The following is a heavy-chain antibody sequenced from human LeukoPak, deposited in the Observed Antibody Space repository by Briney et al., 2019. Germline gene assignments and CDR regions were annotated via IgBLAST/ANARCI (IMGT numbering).Heavy chain of an antibody. CDR2: IYTSGST. J-gene: IGHJ6*02. Sequence: SQTLSLTCTVSGGSISSGSYYWSWIRQPAGKGLEWIGSIYTSGSTNYNPALKSRVTISVDTSKNQFSLKLSSVTAADTAVYYCVSEAIGYYYGMDVWGQGTTVTVSS. CDR1: GGSISSGSYY. CDR3: VSEAIGYYYGMDV. D-gene: IGHD3-22*01. V-gene: IGHV4-61*02.